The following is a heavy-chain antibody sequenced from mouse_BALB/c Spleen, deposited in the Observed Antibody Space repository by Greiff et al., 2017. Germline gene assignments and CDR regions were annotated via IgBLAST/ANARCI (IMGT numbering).Heavy chain of an antibody. CDR1: GFTFSSYA. CDR3: ARRGYGYAMDY. D-gene: IGHD3-1*01. CDR2: ISSGGSYT. J-gene: IGHJ4*01. Sequence: EVKLVESGGGLVKPGGSLKLSCAASGFTFSSYAMSWVRQSPEKRLEWVAEISSGGSYTYYPYTVTGRFTISIDNATNTLYLKMSSLRSEDTAIYYCARRGYGYAMDYWGQGTSVTVSS. V-gene: IGHV5-9-4*01.